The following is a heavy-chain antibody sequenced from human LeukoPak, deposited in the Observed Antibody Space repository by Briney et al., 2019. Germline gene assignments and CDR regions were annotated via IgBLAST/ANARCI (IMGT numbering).Heavy chain of an antibody. V-gene: IGHV4-34*01. Sequence: SETLSLTCAVYGGSFSGYYWSWISQPPGKGLEWIGEINHSGSTNYNPSLKSRVTISVDTSKNQFSLKLSSMTAADTAVYYCASSCSSAGCYVRITGTTYYGMDVWGQGTTVTVSS. CDR2: INHSGST. J-gene: IGHJ6*02. D-gene: IGHD2-2*01. CDR1: GGSFSGYY. CDR3: ASSCSSAGCYVRITGTTYYGMDV.